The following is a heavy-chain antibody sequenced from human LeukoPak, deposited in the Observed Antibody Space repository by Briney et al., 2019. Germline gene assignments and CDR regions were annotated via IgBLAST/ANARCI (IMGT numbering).Heavy chain of an antibody. Sequence: AGGSLRLSCAASGFIFSSYGMSWVRQAPGKGLEWVSGIRGSGDSTTYADSVKGRFTVSRDNSKNTLYLQMSSLRAEDTAVYYCAKGHYDGGPYYYFDYWGQGTLVTVSS. V-gene: IGHV3-23*01. CDR1: GFIFSSYG. J-gene: IGHJ4*02. CDR2: IRGSGDST. D-gene: IGHD3-16*01. CDR3: AKGHYDGGPYYYFDY.